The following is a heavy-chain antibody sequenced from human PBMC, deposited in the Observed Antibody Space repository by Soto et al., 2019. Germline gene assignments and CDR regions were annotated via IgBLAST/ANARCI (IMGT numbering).Heavy chain of an antibody. CDR2: IYSDGST. Sequence: GGSLRLSCAASGFTVSSNYMSWVRQAPGKGLEWVSVIYSDGSTYYADSVKGRFTISRDNSKNTLYLQMNSLRAEDTAVYYCARASQDPDYYYYGMDVWGQGTTVTVSS. CDR1: GFTVSSNY. CDR3: ARASQDPDYYYYGMDV. J-gene: IGHJ6*02. V-gene: IGHV3-53*01.